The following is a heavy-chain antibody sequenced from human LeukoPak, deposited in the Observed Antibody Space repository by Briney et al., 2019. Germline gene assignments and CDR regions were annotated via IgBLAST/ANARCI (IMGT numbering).Heavy chain of an antibody. CDR3: ARLGLYYYGSGDY. CDR1: GGSISSSSYY. Sequence: SETLSLTCTASGGSISSSSYYWGWIRQPPGKGLEWIGSIYYSGSTYYNPSLKSRVTISVDTSKNQFSLKLSSVTAADTAVYYCARLGLYYYGSGDYWGQGTLVTVSS. CDR2: IYYSGST. V-gene: IGHV4-39*01. J-gene: IGHJ4*02. D-gene: IGHD3-10*01.